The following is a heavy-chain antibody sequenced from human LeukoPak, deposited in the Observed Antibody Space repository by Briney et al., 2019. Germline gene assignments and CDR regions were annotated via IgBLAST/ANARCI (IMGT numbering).Heavy chain of an antibody. CDR2: IYYSGST. Sequence: SETLSLTWTVSGGSISSSSYYWGWIREPPGKGLGWIGSIYYSGSTYYNPSLKSRVTISVDTSKNQFSLKLSSVTAADTAVYYCAIAHYYDSNRHILFDYWGQGTLVTVSS. V-gene: IGHV4-39*07. J-gene: IGHJ4*02. CDR3: AIAHYYDSNRHILFDY. D-gene: IGHD3-22*01. CDR1: GGSISSSSYY.